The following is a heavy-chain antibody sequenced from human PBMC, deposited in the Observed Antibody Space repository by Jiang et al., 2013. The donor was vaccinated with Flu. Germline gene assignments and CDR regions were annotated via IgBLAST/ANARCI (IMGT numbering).Heavy chain of an antibody. CDR1: GYTFSGYA. D-gene: IGHD2-2*01. V-gene: IGHV7-4-1*02. CDR3: ARDQGVPPAINWLDP. Sequence: ELKKPGASVKVSCKASGYTFSGYAMNWVRQAPGQGLEWMGWINTKTGNPTYAQGFTGRFVFSLDTSVSTAYLQISSLKAEDTAVYYCARDQGVPPAINWLDPWGQGTLVAVSS. J-gene: IGHJ5*02. CDR2: INTKTGNP.